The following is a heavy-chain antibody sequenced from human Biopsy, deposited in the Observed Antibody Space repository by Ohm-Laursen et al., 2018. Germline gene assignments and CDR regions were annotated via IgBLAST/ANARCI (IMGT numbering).Heavy chain of an antibody. CDR3: ARGRRTSGWPYFDN. Sequence: GTLSLTCTVSGDSLTSGPENWSWIRQSTGQGREDIGFIYSGGSTNYNPSLKNRVTMSVDTSKNQFYLKLYSLTAADTAVYYCARGRRTSGWPYFDNWGQGALVIVSP. CDR1: GDSLTSGPEN. D-gene: IGHD6-19*01. J-gene: IGHJ4*02. CDR2: IYSGGST. V-gene: IGHV4-61*01.